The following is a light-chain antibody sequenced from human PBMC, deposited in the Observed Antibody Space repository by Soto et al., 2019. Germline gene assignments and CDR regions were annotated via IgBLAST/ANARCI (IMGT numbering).Light chain of an antibody. Sequence: DIQMTQSPSTLSASVGDRVAITCRASQSISIWLAWYQQKPGKAPKLLIYKASSLESGVPSRFSGSGSGTEFTLPISSLQPDDVATYYCQQYNDYSWTFGQGTKVEIK. CDR3: QQYNDYSWT. V-gene: IGKV1-5*03. J-gene: IGKJ1*01. CDR2: KAS. CDR1: QSISIW.